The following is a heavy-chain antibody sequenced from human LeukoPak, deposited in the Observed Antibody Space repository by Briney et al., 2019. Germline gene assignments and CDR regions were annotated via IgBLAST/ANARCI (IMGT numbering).Heavy chain of an antibody. D-gene: IGHD6-19*01. V-gene: IGHV3-23*01. CDR2: ISVSGNT. Sequence: GGSLRLSCAASGFTLSSYAMSWVRQAPGKGLEWVSAISVSGNTYHADSVKGRFTISRDNSKNTLYLQMNSLRAEDMALYYCAKEKTPSIAVAGQDAFDIWGQGTMVTVSS. J-gene: IGHJ3*02. CDR1: GFTLSSYA. CDR3: AKEKTPSIAVAGQDAFDI.